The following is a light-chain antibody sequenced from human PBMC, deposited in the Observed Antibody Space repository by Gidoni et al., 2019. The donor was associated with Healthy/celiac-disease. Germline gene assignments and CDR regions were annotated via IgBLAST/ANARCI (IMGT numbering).Light chain of an antibody. CDR3: QQSYSTPTWT. CDR1: QSISSY. V-gene: IGKV1-39*01. CDR2: AAS. J-gene: IGKJ1*01. Sequence: IQMTHYPSSLSASVGDRVTITCRASQSISSYLNWYQQQPGKVPKLLIYAASSLQSGVPSSFSGSGSGTDFTLIISSLQPEDFATYYCQQSYSTPTWTFGQGTKVEIK.